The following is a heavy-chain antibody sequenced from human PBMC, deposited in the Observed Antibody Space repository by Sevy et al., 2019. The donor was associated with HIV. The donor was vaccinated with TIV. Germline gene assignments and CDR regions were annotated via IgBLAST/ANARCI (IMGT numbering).Heavy chain of an antibody. J-gene: IGHJ3*02. CDR1: GFIFSHYP. CDR2: ISYDGTYK. Sequence: GGSLRLSCAASGFIFSHYPIHWVRQSPGEGLDWVAVISYDGTYKYYAYSVKGRFTVSRDNSKNTLYLQMNSLRPEDTAVYYCTRGPIQLGAFDIWGQGTMVTVSS. D-gene: IGHD1-1*01. V-gene: IGHV3-30*04. CDR3: TRGPIQLGAFDI.